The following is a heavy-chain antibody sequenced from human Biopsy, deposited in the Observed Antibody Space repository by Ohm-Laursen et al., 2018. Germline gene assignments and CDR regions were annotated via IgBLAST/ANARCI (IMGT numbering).Heavy chain of an antibody. V-gene: IGHV1-46*01. D-gene: IGHD3-9*01. Sequence: ASVKVSCKLSGCSFTKYYINWVRQAPGQGLEWMGIINPTGGTTSYAEKFQGRVTLTRDTSTGTVYLELNSLIYEDTALYYCARDETGSSVFGPYYYGMDVWGQGTTVTVSS. CDR2: INPTGGTT. CDR1: GCSFTKYY. J-gene: IGHJ6*02. CDR3: ARDETGSSVFGPYYYGMDV.